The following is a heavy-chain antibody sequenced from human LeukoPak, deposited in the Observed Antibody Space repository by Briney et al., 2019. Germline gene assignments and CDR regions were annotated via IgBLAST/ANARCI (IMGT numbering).Heavy chain of an antibody. D-gene: IGHD2-15*01. CDR3: APKVVGSTPFDY. Sequence: GGSLRLSCAASGFTFSSYAMNWVRQAPGKGLEWVSSISGSGGNTYYADSVKGRFTISRDNSKNTLYLQMNRLRAEDTAVYYCAPKVVGSTPFDYWGQGTLVTVSS. CDR1: GFTFSSYA. V-gene: IGHV3-23*01. CDR2: ISGSGGNT. J-gene: IGHJ4*02.